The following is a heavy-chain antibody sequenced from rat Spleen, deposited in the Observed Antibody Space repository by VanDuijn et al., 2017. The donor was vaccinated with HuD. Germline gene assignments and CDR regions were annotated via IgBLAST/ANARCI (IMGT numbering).Heavy chain of an antibody. D-gene: IGHD1-1*01. Sequence: EVQLVESGGGLVQPGRSLKLSCVASGFTFSKYWMNWIRQAPGKGLEWVASITNNGGNVYYPDSVKGRFPVSRDNAQNTLYLQMNSLRSEDTATYYCTRENYYSGEYWGQGVRVTVSS. J-gene: IGHJ2*01. V-gene: IGHV5-31*01. CDR3: TRENYYSGEY. CDR2: ITNNGGNV. CDR1: GFTFSKYW.